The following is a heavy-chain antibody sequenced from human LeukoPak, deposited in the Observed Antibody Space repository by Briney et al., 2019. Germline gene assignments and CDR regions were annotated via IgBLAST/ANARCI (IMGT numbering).Heavy chain of an antibody. CDR2: IRSKAYGGTT. Sequence: PGGSLRLSCTASGFTFGDYAMSWVRQAPGKGLEWVGFIRSKAYGGTTEYAASVKGRFTISRDDSKSIAYLQMNSLKTEDTAVYYCTRHATVTRELHYYFDYWGQGTLVTVSS. D-gene: IGHD4-17*01. CDR1: GFTFGDYA. V-gene: IGHV3-49*04. CDR3: TRHATVTRELHYYFDY. J-gene: IGHJ4*02.